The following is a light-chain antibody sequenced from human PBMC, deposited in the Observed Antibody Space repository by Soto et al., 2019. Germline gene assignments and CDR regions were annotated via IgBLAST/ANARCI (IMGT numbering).Light chain of an antibody. V-gene: IGKV3-20*01. CDR2: GAS. Sequence: EILVTQSTSTLSLFPGERATLSCRASQSVSSSYLAWYQQKPGQAPSRLVYGASSRAAGIPDRFSGSGSGTDFTLTISRLEPEDLAVYYCQQYGISLWTFGQGSMGDVK. CDR1: QSVSSSY. CDR3: QQYGISLWT. J-gene: IGKJ1*01.